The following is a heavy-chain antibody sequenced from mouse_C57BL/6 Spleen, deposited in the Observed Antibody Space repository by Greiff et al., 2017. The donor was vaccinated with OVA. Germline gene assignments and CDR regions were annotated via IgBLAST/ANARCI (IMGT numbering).Heavy chain of an antibody. CDR3: ARGTGDYSDGDYCDY. D-gene: IGHD2-4*01. Sequence: QVQLQQSGAELATPGASVKLSCKASGYTFTSYWMHWVNQRPGQGLEWIGYINPSSGYTKYNQKFKDKATLTADKSSSTAYMQMSSRTYKDSAVYYCARGTGDYSDGDYCDYWGQGTTLTVSS. V-gene: IGHV1-7*01. CDR1: GYTFTSYW. J-gene: IGHJ2*01. CDR2: INPSSGYT.